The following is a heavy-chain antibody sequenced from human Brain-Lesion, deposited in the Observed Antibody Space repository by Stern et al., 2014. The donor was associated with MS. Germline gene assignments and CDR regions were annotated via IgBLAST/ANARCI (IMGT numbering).Heavy chain of an antibody. CDR1: GDSISSGDNY. CDR2: IYYIGST. J-gene: IGHJ4*02. D-gene: IGHD3-22*01. V-gene: IGHV4-30-4*01. CDR3: ARGESSRYYYYFDD. Sequence: VQLVESGPGLVKPSQTLSLTCNVSGDSISSGDNYWSWLRQSPGKGLAWVGYIYYIGSTFYNPSLKSRVSISVDTSQNQFSLSLSSVTAADTAVYYCARGESSRYYYYFDDWGQGTLVTVSS.